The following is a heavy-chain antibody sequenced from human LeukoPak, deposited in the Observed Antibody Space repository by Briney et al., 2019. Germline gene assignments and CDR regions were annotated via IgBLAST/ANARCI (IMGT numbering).Heavy chain of an antibody. CDR3: ARDVGSGSYSASDY. V-gene: IGHV3-30*03. CDR1: GFTFSSYG. Sequence: GRSLRLSCAASGFTFSSYGMHWVRQAPGKGLEWVAVISYDGSNKYYADSVKGRFTISRDNSKNTLYLQMNSLRAEDTAVYYCARDVGSGSYSASDYWGQGTRVTVSS. J-gene: IGHJ4*02. CDR2: ISYDGSNK. D-gene: IGHD3-10*01.